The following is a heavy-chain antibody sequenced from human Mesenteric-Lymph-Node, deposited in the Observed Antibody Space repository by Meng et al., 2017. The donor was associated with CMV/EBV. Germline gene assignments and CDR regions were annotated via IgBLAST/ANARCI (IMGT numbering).Heavy chain of an antibody. CDR1: GFTFSSYS. J-gene: IGHJ4*02. V-gene: IGHV3-21*04. CDR3: ARTGTEAY. D-gene: IGHD1-1*01. CDR2: ISSSSSYI. Sequence: GESLKISCAASGFTFSSYSMNWVRQAPGKGLEWVSSISSSSSYIYYADSVKGRFTISRDNSKNSVYLQMSSLRAEDTAVYYCARTGTEAYWGQGTLVTVSS.